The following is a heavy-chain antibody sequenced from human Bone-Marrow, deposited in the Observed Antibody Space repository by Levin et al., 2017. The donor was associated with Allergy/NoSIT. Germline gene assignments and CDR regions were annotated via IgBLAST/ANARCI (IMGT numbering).Heavy chain of an antibody. CDR3: AKRPSWRGNYYFDY. V-gene: IGHV3-23*03. CDR1: GFTFNNYV. Sequence: GESLKISCAASGFTFNNYVMSWVRQAPGRGLELVAVVLTGGGTPHYAESVKGRFTISRDNSKNTLYLQMNSLRAEDTAVYYCAKRPSWRGNYYFDYWGRGTLVTVSS. J-gene: IGHJ4*02. D-gene: IGHD3-3*01. CDR2: VLTGGGTP.